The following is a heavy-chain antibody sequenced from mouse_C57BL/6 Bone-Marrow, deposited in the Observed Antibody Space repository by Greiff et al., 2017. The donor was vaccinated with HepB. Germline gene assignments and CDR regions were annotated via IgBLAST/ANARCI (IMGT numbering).Heavy chain of an antibody. CDR1: GYTFTDYE. J-gene: IGHJ2*01. CDR3: TRRGFYYTPYFDY. V-gene: IGHV1-15*01. CDR2: IDPETGGT. D-gene: IGHD2-1*01. Sequence: VKLQESGAELVRPGASVTLSCKASGYTFTDYEMHWVKQTPVHGLEWIGAIDPETGGTAYNQKFKGKAILTADKSSSTAYMELRSLTSEDSAVYYCTRRGFYYTPYFDYWGQGTTLTVSS.